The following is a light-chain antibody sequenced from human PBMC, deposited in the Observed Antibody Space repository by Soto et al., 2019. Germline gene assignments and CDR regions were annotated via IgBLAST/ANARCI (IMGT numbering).Light chain of an antibody. CDR3: QAYDNSLGVSVL. V-gene: IGLV1-40*01. Sequence: QSVLTQPPSVSWAPGQTVTISCSGISSNIGAGYDVHWYQQLPGKVPKLVIYDTFNRPSGFPDRFSGSKSGTSASLAITGLQAEDEADYYCQAYDNSLGVSVLFGGGTKVTVL. CDR2: DTF. CDR1: SSNIGAGYD. J-gene: IGLJ3*02.